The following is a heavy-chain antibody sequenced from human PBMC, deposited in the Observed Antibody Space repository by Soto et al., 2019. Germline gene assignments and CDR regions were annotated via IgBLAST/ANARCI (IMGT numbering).Heavy chain of an antibody. Sequence: PGGSLRLSCAASGFTFSSYAMHWVRQAPGKGLEWVAVISYDGSNKYCADSVKGRFTISRDNSKNTLYLQMNSLRAEDTAVYYCARGAIRFYCSSTSCGTYNWFDTWGQGTLVTVSS. CDR1: GFTFSSYA. CDR3: ARGAIRFYCSSTSCGTYNWFDT. D-gene: IGHD2-2*01. CDR2: ISYDGSNK. J-gene: IGHJ5*02. V-gene: IGHV3-30-3*01.